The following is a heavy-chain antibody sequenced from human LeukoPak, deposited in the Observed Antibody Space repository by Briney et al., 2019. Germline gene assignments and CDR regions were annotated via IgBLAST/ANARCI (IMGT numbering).Heavy chain of an antibody. J-gene: IGHJ6*03. CDR1: GGSISSYY. CDR3: AREDYYYYYMDV. CDR2: IYYSGST. Sequence: SETLSLTCTVSGGSISSYYWSWIRQPPGKGLEWIGYIYYSGSTNYNPSLKCRVTISVDTSKNQFSLKLSSVTAADTAVYYCAREDYYYYYMDVWGKGTTVTISS. V-gene: IGHV4-59*01.